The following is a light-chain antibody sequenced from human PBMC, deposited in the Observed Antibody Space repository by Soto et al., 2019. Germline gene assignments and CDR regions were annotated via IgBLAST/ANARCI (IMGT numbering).Light chain of an antibody. CDR3: QTWGTGIVV. CDR1: SGHSSYA. V-gene: IGLV4-69*01. Sequence: QSVLTQSPSASASLGASVKVTCTPSSGHSSYAIAWHQQQAEKGPRYLMKLNSDGSHSKEDGIPDRFSGSSSGAERYLTISSLQSEDEADYYCQTWGTGIVVFGGGTKLTVL. J-gene: IGLJ2*01. CDR2: LNSDGSH.